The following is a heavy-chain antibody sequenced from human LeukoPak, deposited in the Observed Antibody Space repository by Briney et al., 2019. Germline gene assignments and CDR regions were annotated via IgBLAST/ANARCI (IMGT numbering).Heavy chain of an antibody. CDR1: GGTFSSYA. CDR3: ARGGYYYDSSGLSGAFDI. V-gene: IGHV1-69*05. J-gene: IGHJ3*02. CDR2: IIPIFGTA. Sequence: AASVKVSCKASGGTFSSYAISWVRQAHGQGLEWMGRIIPIFGTANYAQKFQGRVTITTDESTSTAYMELSSLRSEDTAVYYCARGGYYYDSSGLSGAFDIWGQGTMVTVSS. D-gene: IGHD3-22*01.